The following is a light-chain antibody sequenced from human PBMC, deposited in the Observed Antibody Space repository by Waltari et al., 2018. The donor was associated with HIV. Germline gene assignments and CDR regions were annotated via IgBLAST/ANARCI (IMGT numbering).Light chain of an antibody. V-gene: IGLV2-14*01. J-gene: IGLJ3*02. CDR1: DSDFGFYNF. CDR2: KVD. CDR3: ASYTANDTVM. Sequence: SGLTQPASVSGFPGQSITISCTGADSDFGFYNFVSCYHQHPGKVPKVILSKVDSRASGVSDRFSGSKSGNTASLTISGLRTEDEGVYFCASYTANDTVMFAGGTTVTVL.